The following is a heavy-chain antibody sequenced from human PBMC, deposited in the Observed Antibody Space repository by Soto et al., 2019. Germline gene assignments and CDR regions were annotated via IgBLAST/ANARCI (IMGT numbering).Heavy chain of an antibody. D-gene: IGHD3-22*01. CDR1: GFTFSSYA. CDR3: ARGYYYDSSGYDDAFDI. CDR2: ISYDGSNK. J-gene: IGHJ3*02. Sequence: QVQLVESGGGVVQPGRSLRLSCAASGFTFSSYAMHWVRQAPGKGLEWVAVISYDGSNKYYADSVKGRFTISRDNSKNTLYLQMNSLRAEDTAVYYCARGYYYDSSGYDDAFDIWGQGTMVTVSS. V-gene: IGHV3-30-3*01.